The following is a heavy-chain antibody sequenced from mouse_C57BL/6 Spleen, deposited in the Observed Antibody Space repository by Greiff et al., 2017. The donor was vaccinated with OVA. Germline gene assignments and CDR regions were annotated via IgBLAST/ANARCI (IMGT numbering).Heavy chain of an antibody. J-gene: IGHJ2*01. V-gene: IGHV6-3*01. Sequence: EVMLVESGGGLVQPGGSMKLSCVASGFTFSNYWMNWVRQSPEKGLEWVAQIRLKSDNYATHYAESVKGRFTISRDDSKSSVYLQMNNLRAEDTGIYYCTGHPYQAGNYWGQGTTLTVSS. CDR3: TGHPYQAGNY. CDR1: GFTFSNYW. CDR2: IRLKSDNYAT.